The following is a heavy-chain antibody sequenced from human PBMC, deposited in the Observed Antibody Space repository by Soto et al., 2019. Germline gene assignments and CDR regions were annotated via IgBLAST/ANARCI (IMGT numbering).Heavy chain of an antibody. V-gene: IGHV3-48*03. CDR3: VRGTHSHGSGGSYRSGDFFYY. D-gene: IGHD3-10*01. CDR1: GFPLSNFE. J-gene: IGHJ4*02. Sequence: GGSLRLSCAACGFPLSNFEMNWVRRAPGKGLEWIAYISSSGSSIFFADSVQGRCSVSRDNRKNSLSLTLDRLRGDDTALYYCVRGTHSHGSGGSYRSGDFFYYWDQGTQVTVSS. CDR2: ISSSGSSI.